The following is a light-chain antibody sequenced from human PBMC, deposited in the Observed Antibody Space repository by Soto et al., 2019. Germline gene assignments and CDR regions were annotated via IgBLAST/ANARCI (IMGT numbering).Light chain of an antibody. CDR1: QTIASNF. CDR2: NAA. Sequence: IVLTQSPGTLSVSPGERASLSCRASQTIASNFIAWYQQRPGQAPRLLIYNAASRATGVPARFRGSGSGADFSLTITRGEPDDVTVDYCQEYARSPRTFGQGTKLEMK. J-gene: IGKJ1*01. CDR3: QEYARSPRT. V-gene: IGKV3-20*01.